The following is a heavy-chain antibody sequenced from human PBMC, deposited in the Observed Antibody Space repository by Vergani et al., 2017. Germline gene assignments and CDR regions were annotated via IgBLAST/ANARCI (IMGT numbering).Heavy chain of an antibody. J-gene: IGHJ3*02. CDR1: GYSFTSYW. CDR2: IYPGDSDT. Sequence: EVQLVQSGAEVKKPGESLKISCKGSGYSFTSYWIGWVRQMPGKGLEWMGIIYPGDSDTRYSPSFQGQVTISADTSISTAYLQWSSLNASDTAMYYCARDTFHFDSENYDDVFDSWGQGTMVIVSS. V-gene: IGHV5-51*03. CDR3: ARDTFHFDSENYDDVFDS. D-gene: IGHD3-16*01.